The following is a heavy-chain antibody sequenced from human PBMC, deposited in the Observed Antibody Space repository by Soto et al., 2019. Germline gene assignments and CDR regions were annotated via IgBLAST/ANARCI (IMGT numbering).Heavy chain of an antibody. V-gene: IGHV3-30*18. Sequence: GGSLRLSCAASGFTFSSYGMHWVRQAPGKGLEWVAVISYDGSNKYYADSVKGRFTISRDNSKNTLYLQMNSLRAEDTAVYYCAKLGVWGSGYYYDSSGYYYPRAFDIWGQGTMVTVSS. CDR3: AKLGVWGSGYYYDSSGYYYPRAFDI. CDR1: GFTFSSYG. J-gene: IGHJ3*02. D-gene: IGHD3-22*01. CDR2: ISYDGSNK.